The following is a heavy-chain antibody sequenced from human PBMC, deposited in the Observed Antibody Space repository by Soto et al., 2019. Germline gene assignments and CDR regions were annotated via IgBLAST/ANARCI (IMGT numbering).Heavy chain of an antibody. J-gene: IGHJ6*02. CDR1: GFTFSDYA. CDR3: SKALSVSSVSPHYSYYGLDV. D-gene: IGHD3-10*01. Sequence: DVQVLESGGDLVQPGESLRVSCEGSGFTFSDYAMTWVRQAPGKGLQWVSTISGNGEKTYYADSLQGRFTISRDNSRQTLFLQMNSLRDEDTSIYYCSKALSVSSVSPHYSYYGLDVGCPGTTVTVS. V-gene: IGHV3-23*01. CDR2: ISGNGEKT.